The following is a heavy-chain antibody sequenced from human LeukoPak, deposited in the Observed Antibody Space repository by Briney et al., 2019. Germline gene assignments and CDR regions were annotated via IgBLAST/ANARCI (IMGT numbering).Heavy chain of an antibody. CDR3: AREGTYYDSSGYHFPIDY. V-gene: IGHV3-53*04. CDR1: GFTVSSNY. D-gene: IGHD3-22*01. CDR2: IYSGGST. J-gene: IGHJ4*02. Sequence: GGSLRLSCAASGFTVSSNYMSWVRQAPGKGLEWVSVIYSGGSTYYADSVKGRFTISRHNSKNTLYLQMNSLRAEDTAVYYYAREGTYYDSSGYHFPIDYWGQGTLVTVSS.